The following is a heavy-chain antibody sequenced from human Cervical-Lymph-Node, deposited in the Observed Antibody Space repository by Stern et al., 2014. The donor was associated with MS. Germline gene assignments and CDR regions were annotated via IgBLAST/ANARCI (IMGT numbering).Heavy chain of an antibody. CDR2: ITWNSVSV. D-gene: IGHD3-3*01. V-gene: IGHV3-9*01. CDR3: AKGSGGSGYYPVALDY. CDR1: GFTFDGYA. Sequence: EVQLVESGGGLVQPGRSLRLSCAASGFTFDGYAMHWVRQAPGKGLEWVSGITWNSVSVGYADYVKGRFTISRDNAKNSLYLQMNSLRGDDTALYYCAKGSGGSGYYPVALDYWGQGTLVTVSS. J-gene: IGHJ4*02.